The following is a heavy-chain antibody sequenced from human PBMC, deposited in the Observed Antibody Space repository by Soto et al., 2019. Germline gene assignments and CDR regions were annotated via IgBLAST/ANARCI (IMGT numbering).Heavy chain of an antibody. CDR2: LSYRGSP. CDR1: GGSISSTGYY. Sequence: PSETLSLTCTVSGGSISSTGYYWAWVRQPPGKGLEWIGSLSYRGSPSYNLDLKDRVTISADTSKNQLYLRLHSVTAADTALYFCATLFWGSTGPPDRHVSWFDPWGQGTLVTVSS. CDR3: ATLFWGSTGPPDRHVSWFDP. J-gene: IGHJ5*01. V-gene: IGHV4-39*01. D-gene: IGHD3-16*01.